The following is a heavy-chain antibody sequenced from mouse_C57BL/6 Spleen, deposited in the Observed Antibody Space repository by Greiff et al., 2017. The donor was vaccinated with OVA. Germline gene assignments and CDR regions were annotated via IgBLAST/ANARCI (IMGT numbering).Heavy chain of an antibody. CDR2: IDPETGGT. D-gene: IGHD1-1*01. CDR3: TRCGSSSFDD. J-gene: IGHJ2*01. Sequence: QVQLQQSGAELVRPGASVTLSCKASGYTFTDYEMHWVKQTPVHGLEWIGAIDPETGGTAYNQKFKGKAILTADKSSSTAYMELRSLTSEDSAVYYCTRCGSSSFDDWGQGTTLTVSS. CDR1: GYTFTDYE. V-gene: IGHV1-15*01.